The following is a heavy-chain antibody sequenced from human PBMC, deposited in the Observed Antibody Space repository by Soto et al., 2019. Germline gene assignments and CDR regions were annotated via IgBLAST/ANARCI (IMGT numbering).Heavy chain of an antibody. V-gene: IGHV1-46*03. J-gene: IGHJ4*02. CDR3: ARVRDGYNYSYFDY. D-gene: IGHD5-12*01. Sequence: EASVKVSCKASGYTFTSYYIHWVRQAPGQGLEWMGIIYPSGGSTTYAQNFQGRVTMTRDTSTSTVYMELSSLRSDYMAVYYCARVRDGYNYSYFDYWGQGTLVTVSS. CDR1: GYTFTSYY. CDR2: IYPSGGST.